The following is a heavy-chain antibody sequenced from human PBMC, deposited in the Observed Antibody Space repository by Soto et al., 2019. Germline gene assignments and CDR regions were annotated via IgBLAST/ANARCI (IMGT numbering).Heavy chain of an antibody. CDR2: INHSGST. V-gene: IGHV4-34*01. D-gene: IGHD1-26*01. J-gene: IGHJ3*02. CDR3: ARGRYYLDAFDI. CDR1: GGSFSGYY. Sequence: QVQLQQWGAGLLKPSETLSLTCAVYGGSFSGYYWSWIRQPPGKGLEWIGEINHSGSTNYNPSLKSRVTISADTSKNQFSLKLSSVTAADTAVYYCARGRYYLDAFDIWGQGTMVTVSS.